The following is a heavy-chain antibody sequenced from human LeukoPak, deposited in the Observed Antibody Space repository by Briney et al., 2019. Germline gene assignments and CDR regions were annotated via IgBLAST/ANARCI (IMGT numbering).Heavy chain of an antibody. V-gene: IGHV3-48*03. J-gene: IGHJ6*03. CDR3: GRAGPVTKDHFMDV. CDR2: INSSGRTI. Sequence: GGSLRLSCAASGFTFSSYEFHWVRQAPGKGLEWVSYINSSGRTILYADSVKGRFTLSRDNAKNSLFLQMNSLSAEDTAVYYCGRAGPVTKDHFMDVWGKGTTVTVSS. CDR1: GFTFSSYE. D-gene: IGHD2-2*01.